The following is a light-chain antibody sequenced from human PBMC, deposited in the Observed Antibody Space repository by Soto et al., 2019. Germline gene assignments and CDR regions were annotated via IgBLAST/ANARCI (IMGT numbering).Light chain of an antibody. CDR3: QQRSNWPLLT. Sequence: EIVLTQSPATLSLSPGERATLSCRASQSVSNYLAWYQQKPGQAPRLLIYDASNRATGIPARFSGSGSGTDFTLTISSLEPADFAVYYCQQRSNWPLLTFGGGTKVETK. J-gene: IGKJ4*01. CDR1: QSVSNY. CDR2: DAS. V-gene: IGKV3-11*01.